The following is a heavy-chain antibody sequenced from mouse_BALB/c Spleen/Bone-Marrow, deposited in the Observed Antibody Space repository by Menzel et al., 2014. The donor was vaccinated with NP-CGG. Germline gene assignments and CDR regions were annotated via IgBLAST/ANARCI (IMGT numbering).Heavy chain of an antibody. Sequence: EVKLMESGGGLVQPGGSLKLSCAASGFDFSRYWMTWVRQAPGKGLEWIGEINPASSTINYTLSLKDKFIISRDNAKNTLYLQMSKVRSEDTALYYCAKNYYYGYVAYWGQGTLVTVSA. D-gene: IGHD1-2*01. CDR2: INPASSTI. J-gene: IGHJ3*01. CDR3: AKNYYYGYVAY. CDR1: GFDFSRYW. V-gene: IGHV4-1*02.